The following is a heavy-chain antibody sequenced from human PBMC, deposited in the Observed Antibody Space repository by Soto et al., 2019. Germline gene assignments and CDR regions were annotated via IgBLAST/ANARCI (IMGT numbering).Heavy chain of an antibody. J-gene: IGHJ3*02. CDR3: AKDTRYFDWLLEPDRGVDAFDI. CDR1: GFTFSSYA. D-gene: IGHD3-9*01. CDR2: ISGSGGST. V-gene: IGHV3-23*01. Sequence: EVQLLESGGGLVQPGGSLRLSCAASGFTFSSYAMSWVRQAPGKGLEWVSAISGSGGSTYYADSVKGRFTISRDNPKNTLYLQMNSLRAEDTAVYYCAKDTRYFDWLLEPDRGVDAFDIWGQGTMVTVSS.